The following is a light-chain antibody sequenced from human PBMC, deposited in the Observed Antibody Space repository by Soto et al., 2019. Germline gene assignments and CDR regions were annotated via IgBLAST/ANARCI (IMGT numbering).Light chain of an antibody. CDR2: GNS. CDR1: SSNIGAGYD. V-gene: IGLV1-40*01. J-gene: IGLJ1*01. CDR3: QSCDSSLSGYV. Sequence: QLVLTQPPSVSGAPGQRVTISCTGSSSNIGAGYDVHWYQQLPGTAPKLLIYGNSNRPSGVPDRFSGSKSGTSASLAITGLQAEDEADYYCQSCDSSLSGYVFGTWTKLTVL.